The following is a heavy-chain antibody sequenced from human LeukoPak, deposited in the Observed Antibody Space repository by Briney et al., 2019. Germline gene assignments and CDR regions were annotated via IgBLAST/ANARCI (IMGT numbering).Heavy chain of an antibody. CDR1: GFTFSSYS. D-gene: IGHD6-19*01. CDR3: AGDPIAVAGEAY. CDR2: ISSSSSTI. Sequence: GGSLRLSCAGSGFTFSSYSMNWVRQAPGKGVEWVSYISSSSSTIYYAGSVKGRFTISRDNAKNSLYLQMNSLRAEGTAGYYCAGDPIAVAGEAYWGQGTLVTVSS. J-gene: IGHJ4*02. V-gene: IGHV3-48*01.